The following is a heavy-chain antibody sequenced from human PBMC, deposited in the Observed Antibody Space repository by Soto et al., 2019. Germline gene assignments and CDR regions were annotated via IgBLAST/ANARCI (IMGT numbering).Heavy chain of an antibody. CDR3: VRAVAVSADFDD. Sequence: GGSLRLSRAASGFTFGTYGMHWVRQAPGKGLEWVAIISYDGSNKYYADSVKGRFTISRDNSKNTLYLQMNSLRTEDTAVYYWVRAVAVSADFDDWGQGTLVTVS. J-gene: IGHJ4*02. CDR2: ISYDGSNK. D-gene: IGHD6-19*01. V-gene: IGHV3-30*03. CDR1: GFTFGTYG.